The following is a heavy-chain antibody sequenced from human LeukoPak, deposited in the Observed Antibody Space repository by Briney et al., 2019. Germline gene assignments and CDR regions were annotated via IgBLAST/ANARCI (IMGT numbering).Heavy chain of an antibody. CDR3: AKGWSGSSWYSI. Sequence: PGGSLRLSCAASGFTFSAYTMSWVRQVPGKGLEWVSGISGSGDSPYYADSVKGRFTISRDNSKNTLSLQMSSLRAEDTAVYYCAKGWSGSSWYSIWGQGTMVTVSS. CDR2: ISGSGDSP. J-gene: IGHJ3*02. CDR1: GFTFSAYT. D-gene: IGHD6-13*01. V-gene: IGHV3-23*01.